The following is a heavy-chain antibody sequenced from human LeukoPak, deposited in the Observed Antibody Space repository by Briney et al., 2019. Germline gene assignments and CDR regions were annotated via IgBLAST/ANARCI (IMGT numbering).Heavy chain of an antibody. D-gene: IGHD2-8*02. J-gene: IGHJ4*02. CDR3: ARLFGGVTTFDY. Sequence: GGSLRLSCAASGFTFSSYGMSWVRQAPGKGLEWVSAISGSGGSTYYADSVKDRFTISRDNSKNTLYLQINSLRAEDTAVYYCARLFGGVTTFDYWGQGALVTVSS. CDR2: ISGSGGST. CDR1: GFTFSSYG. V-gene: IGHV3-23*01.